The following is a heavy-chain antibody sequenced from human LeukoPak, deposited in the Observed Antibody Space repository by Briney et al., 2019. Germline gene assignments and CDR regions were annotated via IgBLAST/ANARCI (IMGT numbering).Heavy chain of an antibody. J-gene: IGHJ6*03. CDR3: ARLDTMRSGNYNFYYYMDV. Sequence: PSETLSLTCTVSGGSINTYYWSWIRQPPGKGLEWIGEINHSGSTNYNPSLKSRVTISVDTSKSQFSLKLRSVTAADTAVYYCARLDTMRSGNYNFYYYMDVWGKGTTVTISS. D-gene: IGHD3-10*01. CDR2: INHSGST. V-gene: IGHV4-34*01. CDR1: GGSINTYY.